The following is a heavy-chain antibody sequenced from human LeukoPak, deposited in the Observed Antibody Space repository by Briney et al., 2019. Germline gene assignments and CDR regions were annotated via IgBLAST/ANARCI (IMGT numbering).Heavy chain of an antibody. CDR3: AKTTTGYSSGRSPGWPADL. CDR1: GFTFSSYA. J-gene: IGHJ5*02. CDR2: IFGSGGGT. V-gene: IGHV3-23*01. D-gene: IGHD6-19*01. Sequence: GGSLRLSCAASGFTFSSYAMYWVRQAPGRGLEWVSGIFGSGGGTHYADSVKGRFTISRDNSKNTVCLQTNSLRAEDTALYYCAKTTTGYSSGRSPGWPADLWGQGTLVTVSS.